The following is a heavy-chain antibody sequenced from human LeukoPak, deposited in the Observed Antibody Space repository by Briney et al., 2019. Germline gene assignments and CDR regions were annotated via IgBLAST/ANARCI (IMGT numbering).Heavy chain of an antibody. CDR1: GGSITTYS. V-gene: IGHV4-4*07. Sequence: PSGTLSLTCTVSGGSITTYSWSWIRQPAGRGLEWIGRFYSSGSTAYNPSLKSRVTMSVDTSKNQVSLKLSSVTAADTAIYYCARDFTSKNWFDTWGQGTLVTVSS. D-gene: IGHD2/OR15-2a*01. CDR3: ARDFTSKNWFDT. J-gene: IGHJ5*02. CDR2: FYSSGST.